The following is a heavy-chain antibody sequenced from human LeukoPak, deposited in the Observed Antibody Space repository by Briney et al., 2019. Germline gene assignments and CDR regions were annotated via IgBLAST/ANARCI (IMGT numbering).Heavy chain of an antibody. CDR2: LSSSGGGT. V-gene: IGHV3-23*01. CDR1: GFGFSRNG. J-gene: IGHJ4*02. D-gene: IGHD3-16*01. CDR3: AKHYADTSTYSYFDL. Sequence: PGGSLTLSCVASGFGFSRNGMSWVRQTPGKGLQWISSLSSSGGGTYYADSVNGRFTISRDNSKNILYLHMNSLTVEDSAVYHCAKHYADTSTYSYFDLWGQGTLVTVSS.